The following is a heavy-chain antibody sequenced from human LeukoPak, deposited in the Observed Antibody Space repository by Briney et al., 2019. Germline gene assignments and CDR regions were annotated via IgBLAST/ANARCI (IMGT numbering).Heavy chain of an antibody. CDR2: MNPISGYT. J-gene: IGHJ5*01. CDR3: ARGLDGDFLDYNWFDS. D-gene: IGHD2-21*01. Sequence: ASVKVSCKASEYTFTNYNVNWVRQATGQGLEWMGWMNPISGYTGYAQKFQGRVTMTRDTSISTAYMELSSLRSENTAVYYCARGLDGDFLDYNWFDSWGQGTLVTVSS. V-gene: IGHV1-8*01. CDR1: EYTFTNYN.